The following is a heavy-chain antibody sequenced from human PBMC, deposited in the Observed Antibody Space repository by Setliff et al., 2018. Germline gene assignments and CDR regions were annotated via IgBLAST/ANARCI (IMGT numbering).Heavy chain of an antibody. Sequence: SETLSLTCTVSGGSISSGPYYWNWFRQPAGKGLEWIGRLYSSGSTNYNPSLKSRVTIPVDTSKNQFSLKLSSVTAADTAVYYCASTDWGWGYYFDYWGQGTLVTVS. V-gene: IGHV4-61*02. CDR3: ASTDWGWGYYFDY. D-gene: IGHD7-27*01. CDR2: LYSSGST. CDR1: GGSISSGPYY. J-gene: IGHJ4*02.